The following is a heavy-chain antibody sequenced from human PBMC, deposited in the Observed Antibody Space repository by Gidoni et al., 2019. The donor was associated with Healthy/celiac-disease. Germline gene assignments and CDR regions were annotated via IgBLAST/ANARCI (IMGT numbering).Heavy chain of an antibody. J-gene: IGHJ4*02. CDR2: IIPIFGTA. CDR3: ARGEGYSSSWDLDY. Sequence: QVQLVQSGAEVKKPGSSVKVSCKASGGTFSSYAISWLRQAPGQGLEWMGGIIPIFGTANYSQKFQGRVTITADKSTSTAYMELSILRSEDTAVYYCARGEGYSSSWDLDYWGQGTLVTVSS. V-gene: IGHV1-69*06. D-gene: IGHD6-13*01. CDR1: GGTFSSYA.